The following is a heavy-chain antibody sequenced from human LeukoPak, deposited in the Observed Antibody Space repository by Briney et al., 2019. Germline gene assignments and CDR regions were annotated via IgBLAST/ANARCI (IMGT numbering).Heavy chain of an antibody. V-gene: IGHV4-39*01. CDR2: IYYSGST. CDR3: ARHRAYYGILTGYPNWFDP. J-gene: IGHJ5*02. Sequence: SETLSLTCTVSGGSISSSSYYWGWIRQPPGKGLEWIGSIYYSGSTYYNPSLKSRVTISVDTSKNQFSLKLSSVTAADTAVYYCARHRAYYGILTGYPNWFDPWGQGILVTVSS. D-gene: IGHD3-9*01. CDR1: GGSISSSSYY.